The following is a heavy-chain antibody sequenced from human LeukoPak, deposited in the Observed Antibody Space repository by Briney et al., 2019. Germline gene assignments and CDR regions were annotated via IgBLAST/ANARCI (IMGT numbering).Heavy chain of an antibody. CDR1: GGTFSSYA. V-gene: IGHV1-18*01. J-gene: IGHJ4*02. Sequence: ASVKVSCTASGGTFSSYAISWVRQAPGQGLEWMGWISAYNGNTNYAQKRQGRVTMTTDTSTSTAYMELRSLRSDDTAVYYCARGLTAMSCWGQGTLVTVSS. CDR2: ISAYNGNT. CDR3: ARGLTAMSC. D-gene: IGHD2-21*02.